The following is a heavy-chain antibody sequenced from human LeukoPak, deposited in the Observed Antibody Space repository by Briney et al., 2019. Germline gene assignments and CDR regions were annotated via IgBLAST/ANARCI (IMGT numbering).Heavy chain of an antibody. V-gene: IGHV1-69*04. CDR3: ASPGRGDYYDSSGYFVY. J-gene: IGHJ4*02. CDR2: IIPILGIA. CDR1: GGTFSSYA. Sequence: GSSVKVSCKASGGTFSSYAISWVRQAPGQGLEWMGRIIPILGIANYAQKFQGRVTITADKSTSTAYMELSSLRSEDTAVYYCASPGRGDYYDSSGYFVYWGQGTLVTLSS. D-gene: IGHD3-22*01.